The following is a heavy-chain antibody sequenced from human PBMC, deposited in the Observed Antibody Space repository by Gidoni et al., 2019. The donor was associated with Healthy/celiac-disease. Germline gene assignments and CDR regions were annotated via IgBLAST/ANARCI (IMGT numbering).Heavy chain of an antibody. CDR3: TRYRDYGDNRWFDP. V-gene: IGHV3-73*01. CDR1: GFTFSGSA. Sequence: EVQLVESGGGLVQPGGSLKLSCAASGFTFSGSAMHWVRQASGKGREWVGRIRSKANSYATAYAASVKGRFTISRDDSKNTAYLQMNSLKTEDTAVYYCTRYRDYGDNRWFDPWGQGTLVTVSS. D-gene: IGHD4-17*01. CDR2: IRSKANSYAT. J-gene: IGHJ5*02.